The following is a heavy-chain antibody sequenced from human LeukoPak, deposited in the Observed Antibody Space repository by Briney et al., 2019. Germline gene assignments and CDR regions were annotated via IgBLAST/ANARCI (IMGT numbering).Heavy chain of an antibody. D-gene: IGHD3-22*01. V-gene: IGHV3-30*18. CDR1: RFTFSNYG. CDR2: ISYDGSKK. J-gene: IGHJ4*02. CDR3: AKGDSTGYYYHYGYYFDY. Sequence: GGSLRLSCAASRFTFSNYGMHWVRQAPGKGLEWVAVISYDGSKKYYGDSVKGRFTISRDNSKNTVYLQMNSLRAEDTAVYYCAKGDSTGYYYHYGYYFDYWGQGTLVTVSS.